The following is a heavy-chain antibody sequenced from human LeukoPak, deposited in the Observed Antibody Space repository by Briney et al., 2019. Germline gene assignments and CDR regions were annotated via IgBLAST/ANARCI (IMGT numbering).Heavy chain of an antibody. CDR3: ARDLIAVSLYYFDY. D-gene: IGHD6-19*01. V-gene: IGHV4-38-2*02. CDR2: IYHSGST. J-gene: IGHJ4*02. CDR1: GYSISSGYY. Sequence: TSETLSLTCTVSGYSISSGYYWGWIRQPPGKGLEWIGSIYHSGSTYYNPSLKSRVTISADTSKNQFSLRLSSVTAADTAVYYCARDLIAVSLYYFDYWGQGTQVTVSS.